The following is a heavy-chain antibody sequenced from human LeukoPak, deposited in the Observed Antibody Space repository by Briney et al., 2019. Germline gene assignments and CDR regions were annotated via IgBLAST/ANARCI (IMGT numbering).Heavy chain of an antibody. CDR2: INHSGST. J-gene: IGHJ4*02. V-gene: IGHV4-34*01. D-gene: IGHD3-3*01. CDR3: AGSASGYYDY. CDR1: GGSFSGYY. Sequence: SETLSLTCAVYGGSFSGYYWSWIRQPPGKGLEWIEEINHSGSTNYNPSLKSRVTISVDTSKNQFSLKLSSVTAADTAVYYCAGSASGYYDYWGQGTLVTVSS.